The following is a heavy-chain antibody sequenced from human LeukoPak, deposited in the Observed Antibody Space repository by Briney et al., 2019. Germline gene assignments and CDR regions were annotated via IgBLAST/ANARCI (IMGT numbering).Heavy chain of an antibody. D-gene: IGHD3-3*01. Sequence: SETLSLTCAVYGGSFSGDYWSWIRQPPGKGLEWIGQINHSVGTKYNPSLKGRVTISGDTSRNQFSLKLSSVTAADTAVYYCARNYGFSFDPWGQGTLVTVSS. CDR1: GGSFSGDY. J-gene: IGHJ5*02. CDR3: ARNYGFSFDP. CDR2: INHSVGT. V-gene: IGHV4-34*01.